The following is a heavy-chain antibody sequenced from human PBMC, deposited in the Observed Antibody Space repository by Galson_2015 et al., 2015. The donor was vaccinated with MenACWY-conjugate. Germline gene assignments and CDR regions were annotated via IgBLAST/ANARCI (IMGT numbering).Heavy chain of an antibody. Sequence: SVKVSCKASGYTFSNYYMHWVRQAPGQGLEWMGIINPGDGSTYYTQRFQGRVTVTRDTSTSTVYMELRSLRSEDTAIYYCATTISCSGGSCYWLFDYWGQGTLVT. CDR3: ATTISCSGGSCYWLFDY. D-gene: IGHD2-15*01. CDR1: GYTFSNYY. V-gene: IGHV1-46*01. CDR2: INPGDGST. J-gene: IGHJ4*02.